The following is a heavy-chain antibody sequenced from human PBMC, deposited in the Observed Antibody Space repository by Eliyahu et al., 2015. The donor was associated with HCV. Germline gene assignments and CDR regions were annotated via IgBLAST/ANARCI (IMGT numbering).Heavy chain of an antibody. V-gene: IGHV4-59*01. J-gene: IGHJ5*02. CDR1: GGSXXXXY. CDR3: ASGGGGIAVTGTGGWFDP. Sequence: QVQLQESGPGLVKPSETLSLTCTVSGGSXXXXYWGXIRQPPGKGLXWIGYYPLQGEHQLQPLPQESSHHGSVDTSKNQFXLNLTSVTAADTAMYYCASGGGGIAVTGTGGWFDPWGQGTLVTVSS. D-gene: IGHD6-19*01. CDR2: PLQGEH.